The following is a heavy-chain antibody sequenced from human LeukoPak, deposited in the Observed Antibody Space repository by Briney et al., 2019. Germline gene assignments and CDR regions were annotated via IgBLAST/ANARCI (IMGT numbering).Heavy chain of an antibody. Sequence: GGSLRLSCEASGFTFSSYGMHWVRQAPGKGLKWVAVISYDGSNKYYADSVKGRFTISRDNSKNTLYLQMNSLRAEDTAVYYCAKSVAGDAYFDYWGQGTLVTVSS. CDR2: ISYDGSNK. CDR3: AKSVAGDAYFDY. D-gene: IGHD6-19*01. V-gene: IGHV3-30*18. CDR1: GFTFSSYG. J-gene: IGHJ4*02.